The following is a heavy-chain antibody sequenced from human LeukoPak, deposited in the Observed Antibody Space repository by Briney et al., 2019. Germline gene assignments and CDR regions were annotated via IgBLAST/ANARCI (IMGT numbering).Heavy chain of an antibody. CDR3: ARDYRRDGYNRGVDH. CDR2: IVPSSGGT. D-gene: IGHD5-24*01. Sequence: GASVKVSCKASGYTFTNYAIQWVRQAPGQRLEWMGMIVPSSGGTAYAQKFQGKFTMTRGTSTSTVYMELNSLTSDDTAVYSCARDYRRDGYNRGVDHWGQGTLVTVSS. CDR1: GYTFTNYA. J-gene: IGHJ4*02. V-gene: IGHV1-46*01.